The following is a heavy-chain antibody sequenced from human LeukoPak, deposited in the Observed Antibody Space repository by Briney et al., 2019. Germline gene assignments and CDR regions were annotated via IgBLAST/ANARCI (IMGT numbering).Heavy chain of an antibody. J-gene: IGHJ4*02. CDR3: AHSSSGSYFDY. Sequence: SGPTLVKPTQTLTLTCTFSGSSPGTRGGGVCWIRQPPGKALEGLPIIYWDDDKRCSPSLKSRLTITKDTSKNQVVLTMTNMDPVDTATYYCAHSSSGSYFDYWGQGTLVTVSS. D-gene: IGHD1-26*01. CDR1: GSSPGTRGGG. V-gene: IGHV2-5*02. CDR2: IYWDDDK.